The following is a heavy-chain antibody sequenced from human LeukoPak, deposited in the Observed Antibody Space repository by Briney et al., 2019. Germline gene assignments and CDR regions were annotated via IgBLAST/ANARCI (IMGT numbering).Heavy chain of an antibody. CDR1: GYTFTGYY. D-gene: IGHD4-17*01. J-gene: IGHJ4*02. Sequence: ASVKVSCKASGYTFTGYYMHWVRQAPGQGLEWMGWISPNSGAANYAQKFQGRVTMTRDTSTSTVYMELSSLRSEDTAVYYCARVADYGDFTFDYWGQGTLVTVSS. CDR2: ISPNSGAA. V-gene: IGHV1-2*02. CDR3: ARVADYGDFTFDY.